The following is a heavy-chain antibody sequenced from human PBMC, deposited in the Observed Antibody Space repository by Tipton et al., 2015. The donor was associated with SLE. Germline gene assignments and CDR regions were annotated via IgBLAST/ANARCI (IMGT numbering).Heavy chain of an antibody. J-gene: IGHJ4*02. Sequence: LRLSCAVYGGSFSGYYWSWIRQPPGKGLEWIGEINHSGSTNYNTSLKSRVTISVDTSKNQFSLKLSSVTAADTAVYYCASQLYDYIWVSYRDYWGQGTLVTVSS. D-gene: IGHD3-16*02. CDR2: INHSGST. CDR1: GGSFSGYY. V-gene: IGHV4-34*01. CDR3: ASQLYDYIWVSYRDY.